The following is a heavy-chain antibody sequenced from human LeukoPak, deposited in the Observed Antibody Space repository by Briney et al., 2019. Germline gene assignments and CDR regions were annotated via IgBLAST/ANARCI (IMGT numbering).Heavy chain of an antibody. Sequence: SETLCLSCAVSGGSISSSSYYWGWLRQPPGKGLEWIGSIYYSGRTYYNPSLRSLTTTTENTSKNQFSLKMSSWTAETAALYYRAIHRDHSARFDYWGQGTLVTVS. CDR3: AIHRDHSARFDY. CDR1: GGSISSSSYY. D-gene: IGHD1-14*01. CDR2: IYYSGRT. J-gene: IGHJ4*02. V-gene: IGHV4-39*01.